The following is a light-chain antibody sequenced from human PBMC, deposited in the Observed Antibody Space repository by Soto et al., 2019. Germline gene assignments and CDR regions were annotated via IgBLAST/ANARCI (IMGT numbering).Light chain of an antibody. CDR2: DAS. V-gene: IGKV3-15*01. CDR3: QQYYYWPET. J-gene: IGKJ1*01. CDR1: QSVSSN. Sequence: EVVLPTYPVTLSLSPGETATLSCRASQSVSSNLAWYQQKPGQAPRLLIYDASTRATGIPARFSGSGSGTEFTLTIYNLQSEGFAVYYCQQYYYWPETFGQGTKVDIK.